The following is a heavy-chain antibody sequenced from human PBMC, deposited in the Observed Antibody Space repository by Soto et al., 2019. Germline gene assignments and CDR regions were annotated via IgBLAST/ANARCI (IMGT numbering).Heavy chain of an antibody. V-gene: IGHV3-30-3*01. CDR1: GFTFSRFC. D-gene: IGHD3-10*02. CDR2: ISYDGSKT. CDR3: ARDHGMFLSYYYYGMDV. J-gene: IGHJ6*02. Sequence: GGSLRLSCAASGFTFSRFCMHWVRQAPGKGLAWVAVISYDGSKTHYAESGKGRFNISRDDSKNTVHMQMNNLRGEDSAVYYCARDHGMFLSYYYYGMDVWRQGTTVTVSS.